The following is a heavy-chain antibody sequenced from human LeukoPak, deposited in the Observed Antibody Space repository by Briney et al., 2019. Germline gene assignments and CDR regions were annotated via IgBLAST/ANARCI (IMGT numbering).Heavy chain of an antibody. V-gene: IGHV4-34*01. CDR1: GGSFSGYY. CDR3: AREPTKYYYDSSGYYYGGYYYYMDV. J-gene: IGHJ6*03. Sequence: PSETLSLTCAVYGGSFSGYYWSWIRQPPGKGLGWIGEINHSGSTNYNPSLKSRVTISVDTSKNQFSLKLSSVTAADTAVYYCAREPTKYYYDSSGYYYGGYYYYMDVWGKGTTVTVSS. CDR2: INHSGST. D-gene: IGHD3-22*01.